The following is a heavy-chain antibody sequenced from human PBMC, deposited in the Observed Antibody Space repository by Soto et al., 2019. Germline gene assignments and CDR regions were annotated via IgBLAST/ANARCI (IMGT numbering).Heavy chain of an antibody. CDR1: GFTFSSYW. Sequence: GVSLRLSCAASGFTFSSYWMHWVRQAPGKGLVWVSRINSDGSSTTYADSVKGRFTISRDNAKNTLYLQMNSLRAEDTAVYYCARAVEMPYYFDYWGQGTQVTVSS. D-gene: IGHD3-10*01. CDR2: INSDGSST. J-gene: IGHJ4*02. CDR3: ARAVEMPYYFDY. V-gene: IGHV3-74*01.